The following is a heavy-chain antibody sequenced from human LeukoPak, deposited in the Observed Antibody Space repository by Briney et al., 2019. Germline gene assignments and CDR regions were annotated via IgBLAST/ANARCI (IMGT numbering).Heavy chain of an antibody. V-gene: IGHV3-53*05. CDR2: IYSGGST. Sequence: GGSLRLSCAASGFTVSSNYMSWVRQAPGKGLEWVSVIYSGGSTYYADSVKGRFTISRDNSKNTLYLQMNSLRAEDTAVYYCARARYFGYCSSTSCFPFDYWGQGTLVTVSS. D-gene: IGHD2-2*03. J-gene: IGHJ4*02. CDR3: ARARYFGYCSSTSCFPFDY. CDR1: GFTVSSNY.